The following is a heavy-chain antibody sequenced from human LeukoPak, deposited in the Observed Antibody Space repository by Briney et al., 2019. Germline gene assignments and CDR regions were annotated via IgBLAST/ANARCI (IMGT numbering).Heavy chain of an antibody. Sequence: PGGSLRLSCTTSGFTFGDYGLIWVRQAPGKGLEWVGFIRSKTYGGTTEYAASVKGRFTISRDDSKSIAYLQMNGLKTEDTAVYYCAGSFGELTFFDCWGQGTLVTVSS. CDR1: GFTFGDYG. J-gene: IGHJ4*02. CDR3: AGSFGELTFFDC. CDR2: IRSKTYGGTT. D-gene: IGHD3-10*01. V-gene: IGHV3-49*04.